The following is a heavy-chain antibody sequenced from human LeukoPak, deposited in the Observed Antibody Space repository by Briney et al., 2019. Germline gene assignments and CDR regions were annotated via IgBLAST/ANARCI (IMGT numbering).Heavy chain of an antibody. CDR3: ARVQRATDAFDI. CDR1: GFTFSSYA. V-gene: IGHV3-48*04. Sequence: PGGSLRLSCAASGFTFSSYAMSWVRQAPGKGLEWVSYISSSGSTIYYADSVKGRFTISRDNAKNSLYLQMNSLRAEDTAVYYCARVQRATDAFDIWGQGTMVTVSS. D-gene: IGHD1-26*01. CDR2: ISSSGSTI. J-gene: IGHJ3*02.